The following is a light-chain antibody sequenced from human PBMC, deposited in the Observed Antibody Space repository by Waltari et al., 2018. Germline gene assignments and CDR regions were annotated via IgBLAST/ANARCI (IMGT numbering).Light chain of an antibody. CDR2: LGS. CDR3: MQAIQTPWG. CDR1: QSLLYSNGFHY. J-gene: IGKJ1*01. V-gene: IGKV2-28*01. Sequence: DIVMTQSPLSLSVTPGEPASISCRSSQSLLYSNGFHYLDWYLQRPGQSPQLLIYLGSHRAPGVPARFSGSASGTEFTLRISRVEAEDVGVYYCMQAIQTPWGFGQGTKVEI.